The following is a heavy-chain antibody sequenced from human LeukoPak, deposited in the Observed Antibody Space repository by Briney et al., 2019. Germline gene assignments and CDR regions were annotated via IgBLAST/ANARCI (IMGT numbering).Heavy chain of an antibody. CDR2: IKSKTDGGTT. V-gene: IGHV3-15*01. J-gene: IGHJ4*02. D-gene: IGHD2-8*01. CDR1: GFTFCSYA. Sequence: GGSLRLSCAASGFTFCSYAMSWVRQAPGRGLEWVGRIKSKTDGGTTDYAAPVKGRFTISRDDSKNTLCLQMNSLKTEDTAVYYCTTDRRTNGVIDGFDYWGQGTLVTVSS. CDR3: TTDRRTNGVIDGFDY.